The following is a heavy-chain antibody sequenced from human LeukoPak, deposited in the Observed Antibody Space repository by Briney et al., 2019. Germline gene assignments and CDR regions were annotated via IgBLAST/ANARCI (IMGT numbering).Heavy chain of an antibody. Sequence: ASVKVSCKASGYTFTSYYMHWVRQAPGQGLEWMGIINPSGGSTSYAQKFQGRGTMTRDTSTSTVYMELSSLRSEDTAVYYCARGVEMATNGGAFDIWGQGTMVTVSS. CDR1: GYTFTSYY. CDR3: ARGVEMATNGGAFDI. D-gene: IGHD5-24*01. J-gene: IGHJ3*02. CDR2: INPSGGST. V-gene: IGHV1-46*01.